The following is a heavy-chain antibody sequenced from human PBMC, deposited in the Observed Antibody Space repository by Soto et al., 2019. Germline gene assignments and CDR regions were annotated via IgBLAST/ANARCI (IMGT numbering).Heavy chain of an antibody. V-gene: IGHV4-34*01. CDR3: ARGGYSGYDTGMDV. Sequence: SETLSLTCAVYGGSFSGYYWSWIRQPPGKGLEWIGEINHSGSTNYNPSLKSRVTISVDTSKNQFSLKLSSVTAADTAVYYCARGGYSGYDTGMDVGGQGTTV. D-gene: IGHD5-12*01. CDR1: GGSFSGYY. CDR2: INHSGST. J-gene: IGHJ6*02.